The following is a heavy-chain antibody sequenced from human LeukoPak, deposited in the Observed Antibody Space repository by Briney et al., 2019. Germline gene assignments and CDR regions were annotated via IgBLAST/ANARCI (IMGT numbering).Heavy chain of an antibody. V-gene: IGHV3-23*01. CDR3: AKDREGVAGTLYYFDY. D-gene: IGHD6-19*01. CDR1: GFTFSSYA. CDR2: ISGSGGST. Sequence: PGGSLRLSCAASGFTFSSYAMSWVRQAPGKGLEWVSAISGSGGSTYYADSVKGRFTISRDNSKNTLYLQMNSLRAEDTAVYYCAKDREGVAGTLYYFDYWGQGTLVTVSP. J-gene: IGHJ4*02.